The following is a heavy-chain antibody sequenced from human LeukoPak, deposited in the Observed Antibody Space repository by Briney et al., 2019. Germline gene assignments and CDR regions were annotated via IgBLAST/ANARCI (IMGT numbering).Heavy chain of an antibody. Sequence: SQTLSLTCTVSGGSISSGSYYWSWIRQPAGKGLEWIVRIYTSGSTNYNPSLKSRVTISVDTSKNQFSLKLSSVTAADTAVYYCTSLTPGGHDAFDIWGQGTMVTVSS. CDR2: IYTSGST. D-gene: IGHD2-2*01. J-gene: IGHJ3*02. CDR1: GGSISSGSYY. V-gene: IGHV4-61*02. CDR3: TSLTPGGHDAFDI.